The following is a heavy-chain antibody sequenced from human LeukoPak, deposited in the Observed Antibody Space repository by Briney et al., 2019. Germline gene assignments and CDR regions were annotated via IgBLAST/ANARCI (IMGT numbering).Heavy chain of an antibody. Sequence: ASVKVSCKASGYTFTSYGISWVRQAPGQGLEWMGWISAYNGNTNYAQKLQGRVTMTTDTSTSTAYMELSSLRSEDTAVYYCARSSDILTGYWTFDYWGQGTLVTVSS. CDR2: ISAYNGNT. V-gene: IGHV1-18*01. CDR1: GYTFTSYG. CDR3: ARSSDILTGYWTFDY. D-gene: IGHD3-9*01. J-gene: IGHJ4*02.